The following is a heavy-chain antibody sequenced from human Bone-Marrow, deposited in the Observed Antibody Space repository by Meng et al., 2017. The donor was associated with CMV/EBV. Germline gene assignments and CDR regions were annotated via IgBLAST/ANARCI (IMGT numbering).Heavy chain of an antibody. D-gene: IGHD3-3*01. Sequence: ESLKISCTVSGGSISSSSYYWGWIRQPPGKGLEWIGSIYYSGSTYYNPSLKSRVTISVDTSKNQFSLKLSSVTAADTAVYYCARDPGAHYDFWSGYYSGYYYGMDVWGQRTTVTVSS. V-gene: IGHV4-39*07. CDR1: GGSISSSSYY. CDR2: IYYSGST. CDR3: ARDPGAHYDFWSGYYSGYYYGMDV. J-gene: IGHJ6*02.